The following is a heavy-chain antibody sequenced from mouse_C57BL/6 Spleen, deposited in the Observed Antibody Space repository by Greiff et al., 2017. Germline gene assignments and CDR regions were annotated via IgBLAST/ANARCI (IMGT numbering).Heavy chain of an antibody. Sequence: QVQLQQPGAELVKPGASVKLSCKASGYTFNSYWMHWVKQRPGRGLEWIGRIDPNSGGTKYNEKFTSKATLTVDKPSSTAYRPLSSLTSEDTAVYSCESLGMVTTAYYFDYWGQGTTLTVSS. CDR1: GYTFNSYW. J-gene: IGHJ2*01. CDR2: IDPNSGGT. D-gene: IGHD2-2*01. V-gene: IGHV1-72*01. CDR3: ESLGMVTTAYYFDY.